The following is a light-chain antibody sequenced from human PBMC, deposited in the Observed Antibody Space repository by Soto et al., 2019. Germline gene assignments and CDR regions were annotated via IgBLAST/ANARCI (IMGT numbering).Light chain of an antibody. V-gene: IGLV2-11*01. J-gene: IGLJ3*02. CDR3: CSYAGSFTWV. CDR1: GSDVGGYVY. CDR2: DVT. Sequence: QSALTQPRSVSGSPGQSVTISCTGTGSDVGGYVYVSWYRQHPGKAPKLMIYDVTNRPSGVPDRFSGSKSGNTASLTISGLQTEDEADYYCCSYAGSFTWVFGGGTQLTVL.